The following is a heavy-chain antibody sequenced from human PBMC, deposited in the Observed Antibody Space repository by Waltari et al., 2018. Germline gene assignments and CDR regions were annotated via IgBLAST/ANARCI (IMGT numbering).Heavy chain of an antibody. CDR1: GAYISGSIYY. J-gene: IGHJ3*01. D-gene: IGHD2-21*02. V-gene: IGHV4-39*02. Sequence: QLQLQESGPGVVKPSETLSLPCSVSGAYISGSIYYWGWIRQPPGTSLGWIGSGHHSGSTNYRTSLKSRITISVDTSRNHFSLEVTSVTAADTAMYYCVRNATGNRACDTWGRGTMVTVSS. CDR2: GHHSGST. CDR3: VRNATGNRACDT.